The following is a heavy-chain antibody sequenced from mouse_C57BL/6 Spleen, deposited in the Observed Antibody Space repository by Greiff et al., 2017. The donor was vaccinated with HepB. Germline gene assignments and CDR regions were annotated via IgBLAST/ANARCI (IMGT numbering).Heavy chain of an antibody. Sequence: VQLQQSGAELVRPGTSVKVSCKASGYAFTNYLIEWVKQRPGQGLEWIGVINPGSGGTNYNEKFKGKATLTADKSSSTAYMQLSSLTSEDSAVYFCARSGGQLRHQYDYWGQGTTLTVSS. V-gene: IGHV1-54*01. D-gene: IGHD3-2*02. CDR2: INPGSGGT. CDR3: ARSGGQLRHQYDY. J-gene: IGHJ2*01. CDR1: GYAFTNYL.